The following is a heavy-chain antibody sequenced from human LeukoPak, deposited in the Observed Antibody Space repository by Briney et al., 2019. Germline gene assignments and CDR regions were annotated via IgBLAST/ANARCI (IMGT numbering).Heavy chain of an antibody. CDR3: GRGARAAFDI. V-gene: IGHV5-51*01. D-gene: IGHD1-26*01. CDR2: IYPGDSDI. J-gene: IGHJ3*02. CDR1: GYSFTSYW. Sequence: PGESLKISCKGSGYSFTSYWIGWVRQMPGKGLEWMGIIYPGDSDIGYSPSFQGQVTISVDKSMSTAYLQWSSLKASDTAMYYSGRGARAAFDIWGQGTMVTVSS.